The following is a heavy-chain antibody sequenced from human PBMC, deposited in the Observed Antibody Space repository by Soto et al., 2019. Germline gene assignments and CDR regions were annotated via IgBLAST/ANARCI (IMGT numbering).Heavy chain of an antibody. CDR2: IKQDGSEK. Sequence: PGGSLRLSCPASGFTFSSYWMSWVRQAPGKGLEWVANIKQDGSEKYYVDSVKGRFTISRDNAKNSLYLQMNSLRAEDTAVYYCAREKLYGQPIFDYWGQGTLVTVSS. J-gene: IGHJ4*02. CDR3: AREKLYGQPIFDY. CDR1: GFTFSSYW. V-gene: IGHV3-7*05. D-gene: IGHD3-10*01.